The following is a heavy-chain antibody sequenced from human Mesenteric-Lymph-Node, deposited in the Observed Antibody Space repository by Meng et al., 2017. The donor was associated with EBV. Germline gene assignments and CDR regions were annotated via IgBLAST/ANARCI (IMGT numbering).Heavy chain of an antibody. Sequence: LQMQRSCPGLVKSPQNPALTWAISGASVASDSVGWAWIRQSPSRGLEWLGRTYYRSKWYNDYALSVESRITMNPDTSKNQFSLQLNSVTPDDTALYYCARAVAGKGTYDSWGQGTLVTVSS. D-gene: IGHD6-19*01. J-gene: IGHJ4*02. V-gene: IGHV6-1*01. CDR2: TYYRSKWYN. CDR3: ARAVAGKGTYDS. CDR1: GASVASDSVG.